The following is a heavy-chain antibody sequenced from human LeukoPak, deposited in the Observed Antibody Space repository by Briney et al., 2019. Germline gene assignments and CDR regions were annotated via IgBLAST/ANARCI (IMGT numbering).Heavy chain of an antibody. Sequence: TSQTLSLTCTVSGGSISSGDYYWSWIRQPPGKGLEWIGYIYYSGSIYYNPSLKSRVTISVDTSKNQFSLKLSSVTAADTAVYYCARDLNYYDSIGPRRSYWYFDLWGRGTLVTVSS. CDR3: ARDLNYYDSIGPRRSYWYFDL. D-gene: IGHD3-22*01. CDR1: GGSISSGDYY. CDR2: IYYSGSI. V-gene: IGHV4-30-4*08. J-gene: IGHJ2*01.